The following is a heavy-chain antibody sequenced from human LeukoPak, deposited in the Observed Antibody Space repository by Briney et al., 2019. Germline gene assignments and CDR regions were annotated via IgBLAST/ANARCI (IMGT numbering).Heavy chain of an antibody. J-gene: IGHJ5*02. V-gene: IGHV4-31*03. CDR3: ARDNAELPYNWFDP. CDR2: IYYSGST. D-gene: IGHD1-14*01. Sequence: SETLSLTCTVSGGSISSGGYYWSWIRQHPGKGLEWIGYIYYSGSTYYNPSLKSRVTISVDTPKNQFSLKLSSVTAADTAVYYCARDNAELPYNWFDPWGQGTLVTVSS. CDR1: GGSISSGGYY.